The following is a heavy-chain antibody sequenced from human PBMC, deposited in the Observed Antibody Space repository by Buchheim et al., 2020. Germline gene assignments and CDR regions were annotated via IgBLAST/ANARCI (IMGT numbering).Heavy chain of an antibody. D-gene: IGHD1-7*01. J-gene: IGHJ5*02. CDR2: IYYSGST. CDR3: ARIGITGTTGGNNWFDP. Sequence: QLQLQESGPGLVKPSETLSLTCTVSGGSISSSSHYWGWIRQPPGKGLEWIGSIYYSGSTYYNPSLKSRVTISVDTSKNQFSLKLSSVTAADTAVYYCARIGITGTTGGNNWFDPWGQGTL. CDR1: GGSISSSSHY. V-gene: IGHV4-39*01.